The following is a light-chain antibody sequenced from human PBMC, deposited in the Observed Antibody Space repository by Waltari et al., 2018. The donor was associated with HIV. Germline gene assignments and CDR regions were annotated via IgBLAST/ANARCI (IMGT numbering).Light chain of an antibody. J-gene: IGLJ3*02. CDR2: DVT. CDR3: CSYAGGYTWV. CDR1: SSDVGGYNY. Sequence: QSALTQPRSVSGSPGQSVTISCTGTSSDVGGYNYVSWYQQHPGKAPKLMIYDVTKRPSGVPDLCSGSMSGNTASLIISGLQAGDEADYVCCSYAGGYTWVFGGVTKLTVL. V-gene: IGLV2-11*01.